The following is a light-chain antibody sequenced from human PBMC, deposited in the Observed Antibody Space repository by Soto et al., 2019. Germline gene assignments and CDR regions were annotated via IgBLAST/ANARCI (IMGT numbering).Light chain of an antibody. CDR3: QQYNNWWT. J-gene: IGKJ1*01. CDR2: DAS. V-gene: IGKV1-5*01. CDR1: QSISSW. Sequence: DIQMTQSPSTLSASVGDRVTITCRASQSISSWLAWYQQKPGKAPKLLIYDASSLESGVPSRFSGSGYGTEFTLTISSLQSEDFAVYYCQQYNNWWTFGKGTKVDI.